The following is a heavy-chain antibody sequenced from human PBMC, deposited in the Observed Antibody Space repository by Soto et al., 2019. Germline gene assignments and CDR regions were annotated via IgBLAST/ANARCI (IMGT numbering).Heavy chain of an antibody. Sequence: SGLRCEPTQTLTLTCTLSGVSLITGGVGVGWIRQPPGKALEWLALIYWNDDKRYNPSLKTRLTITKDTSKNQVVLTMTNMDPVDTATYYCAHRGYGDYPRDNCFDPWGQGTLVTVSS. CDR1: GVSLITGGVG. D-gene: IGHD4-17*01. V-gene: IGHV2-5*01. CDR3: AHRGYGDYPRDNCFDP. CDR2: IYWNDDK. J-gene: IGHJ5*02.